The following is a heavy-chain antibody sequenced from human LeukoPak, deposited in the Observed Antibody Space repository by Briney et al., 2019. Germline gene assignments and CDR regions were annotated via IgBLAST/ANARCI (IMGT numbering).Heavy chain of an antibody. Sequence: ASVKVSCKASGGTFSSYAISWVRQAPGQGLEWMGGIIPIFGTANYAQKFQGRVTITADESTSTAYMELSSLRSEDTAVHYCARGGQQLTSIDYWGQGTLVTVSS. V-gene: IGHV1-69*13. CDR3: ARGGQQLTSIDY. J-gene: IGHJ4*02. CDR2: IIPIFGTA. D-gene: IGHD6-13*01. CDR1: GGTFSSYA.